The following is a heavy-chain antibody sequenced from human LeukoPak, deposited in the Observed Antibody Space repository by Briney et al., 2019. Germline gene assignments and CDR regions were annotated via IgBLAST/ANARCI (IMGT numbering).Heavy chain of an antibody. CDR1: GGSICSGDYY. D-gene: IGHD3-3*01. Sequence: SETLSITRTVSGGSICSGDYYWSWLRHPPGKGLEWSGYIYYSGSTYYNPSLKPRVTISVDTSKNQFSLKLSSVTAADTAVYYCARGVDHYYDFWSGYYGPTDYGMDVWGQGTTVTVSS. V-gene: IGHV4-30-4*01. CDR3: ARGVDHYYDFWSGYYGPTDYGMDV. CDR2: IYYSGST. J-gene: IGHJ6*02.